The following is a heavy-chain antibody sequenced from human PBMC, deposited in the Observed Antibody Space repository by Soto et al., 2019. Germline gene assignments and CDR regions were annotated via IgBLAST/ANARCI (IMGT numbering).Heavy chain of an antibody. Sequence: GESLKISCKGSGYSFTSYRIGWVRQMPGKGLEWMGIIYPGDSDTRYSPSFQGQVTISADKSISTAYLQWSSLKASDTAMYYCARGGAYSSSSDGLYFDYWGQGTLVTVSS. V-gene: IGHV5-51*01. CDR3: ARGGAYSSSSDGLYFDY. D-gene: IGHD6-6*01. CDR1: GYSFTSYR. J-gene: IGHJ4*02. CDR2: IYPGDSDT.